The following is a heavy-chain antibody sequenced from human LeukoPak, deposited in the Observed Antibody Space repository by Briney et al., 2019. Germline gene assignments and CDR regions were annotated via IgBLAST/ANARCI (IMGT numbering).Heavy chain of an antibody. CDR3: ARVLGTTKQLGGYYFDY. J-gene: IGHJ4*02. V-gene: IGHV4-31*03. D-gene: IGHD6-13*01. CDR1: GGSISSGGYY. Sequence: SETLSFTCTVSGGSISSGGYYWSWIRQHPGKGLEWIGYIYYSGSTYYNPSLKSRVTISVDTSKNQFSLKLSSVTAADTAVYYCARVLGTTKQLGGYYFDYWGQGTLVTVSS. CDR2: IYYSGST.